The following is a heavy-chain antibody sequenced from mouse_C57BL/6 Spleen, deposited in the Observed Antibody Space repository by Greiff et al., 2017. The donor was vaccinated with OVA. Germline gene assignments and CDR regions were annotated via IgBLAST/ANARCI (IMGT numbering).Heavy chain of an antibody. Sequence: EVMLVESGGGLVKPGGSLKLSCAASGFTFSDYGMHWVRQAPEKGLEWVAYISSGSRTIYYADTVKGRFTISSDNAKNTLFLQMCSLRSEDTAMYYCARSFAYYYGSSYAMGYWGQGTSVTVSS. V-gene: IGHV5-17*01. J-gene: IGHJ4*01. CDR1: GFTFSDYG. D-gene: IGHD1-1*01. CDR3: ARSFAYYYGSSYAMGY. CDR2: ISSGSRTI.